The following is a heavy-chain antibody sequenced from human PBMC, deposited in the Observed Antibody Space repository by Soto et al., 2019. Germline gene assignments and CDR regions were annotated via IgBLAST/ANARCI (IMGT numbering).Heavy chain of an antibody. D-gene: IGHD3-22*01. Sequence: PGESLKISCKGSGYSFTIYCIGWVLQMPWKGLEWMGIIYPGDSDTRYSPSFQGQVTISADKSISTAYLQWSSLKASDTAMYYCARPSYYDSSGYHYGMDVWGQGTTVTVSS. J-gene: IGHJ6*02. CDR1: GYSFTIYC. V-gene: IGHV5-51*01. CDR2: IYPGDSDT. CDR3: ARPSYYDSSGYHYGMDV.